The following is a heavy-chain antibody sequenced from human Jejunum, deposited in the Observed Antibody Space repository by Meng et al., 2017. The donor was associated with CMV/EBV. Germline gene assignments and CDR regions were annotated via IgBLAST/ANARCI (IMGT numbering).Heavy chain of an antibody. V-gene: IGHV3-7*01. D-gene: IGHD3-3*01. CDR2: IKHDGSEK. J-gene: IGHJ6*02. Sequence: VRQAPGKGLEWVANIKHDGSEKNYVDSVKGRFSVSRDNAKNSLYLQMNSLRVEDTAVYYCARGSYDFWSGYHNFWRGYLPYGMDVWGQGTTVTVSS. CDR3: ARGSYDFWSGYHNFWRGYLPYGMDV.